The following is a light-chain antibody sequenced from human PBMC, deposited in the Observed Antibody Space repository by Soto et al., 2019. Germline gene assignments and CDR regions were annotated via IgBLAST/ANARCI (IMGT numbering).Light chain of an antibody. J-gene: IGKJ1*01. V-gene: IGKV3-20*01. CDR2: GAS. CDR3: QQYGSLSWT. Sequence: EIVFTASPCTLSLSPGERATLSCRTSQKVDSNYLAWYQQKPGQAPRIIIFGASGRATGIPDRFSGSGSGTDFTLTISRLEPEDFAVYYCQQYGSLSWTFGQGTKVDIK. CDR1: QKVDSNY.